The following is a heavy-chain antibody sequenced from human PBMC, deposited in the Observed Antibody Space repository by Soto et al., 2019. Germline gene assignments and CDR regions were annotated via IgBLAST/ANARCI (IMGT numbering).Heavy chain of an antibody. CDR2: ISYDGRNE. CDR3: ARDRGGYSGYDSYYYGMDV. V-gene: IGHV3-30*04. Sequence: QVQLVESGGGVVQPGRSLRLSCAASGFTFSSYAMHWDRQAPGKGLEWVAVISYDGRNEYYADSVKGRFTISRENSKNTLYLQMSSLRAEDTAVYYCARDRGGYSGYDSYYYGMDVWGQGSTVTVSS. CDR1: GFTFSSYA. D-gene: IGHD5-12*01. J-gene: IGHJ6*02.